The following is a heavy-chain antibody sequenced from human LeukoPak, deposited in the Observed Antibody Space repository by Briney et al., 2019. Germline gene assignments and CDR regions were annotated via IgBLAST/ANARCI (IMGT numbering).Heavy chain of an antibody. CDR1: GFTFTSSA. J-gene: IGHJ5*02. V-gene: IGHV1-58*02. CDR2: IVVGGGNT. D-gene: IGHD3/OR15-3a*01. Sequence: ATSVKVSCKASGFTFTSSAMQWVRQARGQRLEWIGWIVVGGGNTNYAQKFQERVTITRDMSTSTAYMELSSLRSEDTAVYYCAADPDLSNWFDPWGQGTLVTVSS. CDR3: AADPDLSNWFDP.